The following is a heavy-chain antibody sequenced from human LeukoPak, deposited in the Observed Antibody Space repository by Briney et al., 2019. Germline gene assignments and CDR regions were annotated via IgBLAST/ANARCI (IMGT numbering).Heavy chain of an antibody. D-gene: IGHD4-17*01. CDR1: GYTFTGYY. J-gene: IGHJ4*02. Sequence: ASVTVSCTASGYTFTGYYLHWVRQAPGQGLKWLGWINPNSGGTNYAQKFQGRVTMTRDTSISTAYMELSGLRSDDTAVYYCARTVPNTVTTLSYWGQGTLVTVSS. CDR2: INPNSGGT. CDR3: ARTVPNTVTTLSY. V-gene: IGHV1-2*02.